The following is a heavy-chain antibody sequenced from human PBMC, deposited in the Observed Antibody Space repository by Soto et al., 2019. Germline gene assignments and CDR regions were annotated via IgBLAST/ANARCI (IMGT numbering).Heavy chain of an antibody. V-gene: IGHV4-39*01. CDR1: GFSMSNSSYY. J-gene: IGHJ4*02. CDR2: IYYSGIT. CDR3: ARHGSN. Sequence: SETLSLTCAVSGFSMSNSSYYWGWIRRPPGKGLEWIGTIYYSGITYYNPSLKSRVTISVDTSKNQFSLKLTSVTAADTAVYYCARHGSNWGQGTLVTVSS.